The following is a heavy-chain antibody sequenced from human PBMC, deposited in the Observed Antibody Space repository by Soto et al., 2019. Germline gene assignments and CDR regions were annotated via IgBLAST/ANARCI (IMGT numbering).Heavy chain of an antibody. CDR3: ARRATVTATPHNRFDP. V-gene: IGHV5-51*01. D-gene: IGHD2-21*02. CDR2: IYPGDSDT. Sequence: EVQLVQSGAEVKKPGESLTISCKASGYSFTSYWIGWVRQMPGQGLEWMGIIYPGDSDTRYSPSFEGQVTISADKSISPPYLQWTSLKASDTGTYYCARRATVTATPHNRFDPSGKGSLVTVSS. J-gene: IGHJ5*02. CDR1: GYSFTSYW.